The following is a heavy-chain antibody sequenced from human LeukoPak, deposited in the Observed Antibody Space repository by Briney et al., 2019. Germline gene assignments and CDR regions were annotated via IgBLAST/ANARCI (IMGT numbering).Heavy chain of an antibody. D-gene: IGHD6-19*01. J-gene: IGHJ6*02. CDR3: ATGGESIAVANYYGMDV. V-gene: IGHV1-24*01. Sequence: ASVKVSCKVSGYTLTELSMHWVRQAPGKGLEWMGGFDPEDGETIYAQKFQGRVTMTEDTSTDTAYMEPSSLRSEDTAVYYCATGGESIAVANYYGMDVWGQGTTVTVSS. CDR1: GYTLTELS. CDR2: FDPEDGET.